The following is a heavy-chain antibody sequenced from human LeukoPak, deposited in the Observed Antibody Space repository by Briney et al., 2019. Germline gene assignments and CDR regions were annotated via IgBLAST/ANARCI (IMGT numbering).Heavy chain of an antibody. V-gene: IGHV4-39*01. D-gene: IGHD5-24*01. CDR3: MRHEEEDGYNAKPFDF. CDR2: IYYSGNT. CDR1: GGSISNSNYY. J-gene: IGHJ4*02. Sequence: SETLSLTCTVSGGSISNSNYYWGWVRQPPGKGLEWIGTIYYSGNTYYTPSLKSRVTISVDTSKNQFSLRLSSVTAADTAVYFCMRHEEEDGYNAKPFDFWGQGTLVTASS.